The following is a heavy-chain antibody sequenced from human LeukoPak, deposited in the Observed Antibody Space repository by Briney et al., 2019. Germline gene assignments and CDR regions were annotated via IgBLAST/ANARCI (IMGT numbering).Heavy chain of an antibody. J-gene: IGHJ4*02. D-gene: IGHD5-12*01. CDR2: ISAYNGNT. CDR1: GYTFTSYG. Sequence: ASVKVSCKASGYTFTSYGISWVRQAPGQGLEWMGWISAYNGNTNYAQKLQGRVTITTDTSTSTAYMELRSLRSDDTAVYYCASSKRGYSGYDTLDYWGQGTLVTVSS. CDR3: ASSKRGYSGYDTLDY. V-gene: IGHV1-18*01.